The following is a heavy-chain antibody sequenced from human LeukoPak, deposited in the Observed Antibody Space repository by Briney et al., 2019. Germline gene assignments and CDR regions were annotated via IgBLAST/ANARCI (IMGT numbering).Heavy chain of an antibody. D-gene: IGHD4-11*01. V-gene: IGHV3-30-3*01. J-gene: IGHJ6*02. CDR3: ARDGTTVTTDRLYYHYGLDV. Sequence: PGGSLRLSCAASGFTFSSYAMHWVRQAPGKGLEWVAVISYDGSNKYYADSVKGRFTISRDNSKNTLYLQMNRLRAEDTAVYYRARDGTTVTTDRLYYHYGLDVWGQATTVTVSS. CDR2: ISYDGSNK. CDR1: GFTFSSYA.